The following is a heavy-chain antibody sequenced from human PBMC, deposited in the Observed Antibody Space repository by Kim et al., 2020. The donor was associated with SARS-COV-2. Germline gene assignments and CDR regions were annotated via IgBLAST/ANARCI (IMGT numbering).Heavy chain of an antibody. V-gene: IGHV3-73*01. CDR3: ARGPPYSASDWDAFDI. D-gene: IGHD1-26*01. J-gene: IGHJ3*02. CDR1: GFTLGGSA. Sequence: GGSLRLSCAASGFTLGGSAMHWVRQASGKGLEWVGRIRSKANSDATTYAASVKGRFTISRDDSKNTAYLQMNSRKTEDTAVYYCARGPPYSASDWDAFDIWGQGTMVTVSS. CDR2: IRSKANSDAT.